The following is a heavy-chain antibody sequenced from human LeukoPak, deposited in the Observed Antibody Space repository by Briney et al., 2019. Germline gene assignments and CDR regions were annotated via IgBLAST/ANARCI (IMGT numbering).Heavy chain of an antibody. CDR3: ARGTNYYGAFDY. D-gene: IGHD3-10*01. Sequence: PSETLSLTCAVYGGSFSGYYWGWIRQPPGKGLEWIGEINHSGSTNYNPSLKSRVTISVDTSKNQFSLKLSSVTAADTAVYYCARGTNYYGAFDYWGQGTLVTVSS. CDR2: INHSGST. J-gene: IGHJ4*02. V-gene: IGHV4-34*01. CDR1: GGSFSGYY.